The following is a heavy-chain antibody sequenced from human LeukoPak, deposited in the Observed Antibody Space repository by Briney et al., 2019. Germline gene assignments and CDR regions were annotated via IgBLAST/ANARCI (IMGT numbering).Heavy chain of an antibody. V-gene: IGHV1-2*02. CDR2: INPNSGGT. CDR1: GYTFTGYY. CDR3: ARAAMYYDSSGYYWYY. Sequence: ASVKVSCKASGYTFTGYYMHWVRQAPGQGLEWMGWINPNSGGTNYAQKFQGRVTMTRDTSISTAYMELSRLRSDDTAVYYCARAAMYYDSSGYYWYYWGQGTLVTVSS. J-gene: IGHJ4*02. D-gene: IGHD3-22*01.